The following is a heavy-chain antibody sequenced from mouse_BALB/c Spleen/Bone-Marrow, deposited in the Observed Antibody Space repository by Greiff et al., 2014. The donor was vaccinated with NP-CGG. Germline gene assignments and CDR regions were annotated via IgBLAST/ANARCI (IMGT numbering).Heavy chain of an antibody. J-gene: IGHJ3*01. Sequence: QVQLQQSGAELMKPGASVKISCKATGYTFNSYWIEWVKQRPGHGLEWIGEIVPGSGSTNYNEKFKGKATFTTDTSPNTAYMQLSSLTSEDSAVYYCARGGYGYLFAYWGQGTLVTVSA. CDR1: GYTFNSYW. V-gene: IGHV1-9*01. CDR3: ARGGYGYLFAY. D-gene: IGHD2-2*01. CDR2: IVPGSGST.